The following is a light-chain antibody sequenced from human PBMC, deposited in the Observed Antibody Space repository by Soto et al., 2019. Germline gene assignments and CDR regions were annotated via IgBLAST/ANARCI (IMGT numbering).Light chain of an antibody. V-gene: IGLV2-23*01. Sequence: QSVLTQPASVSGSPGQSITISRTGTSSDVGSYNLVSWYQQHPGKAPKLMIYEGSKRPSGVSNRFSGSKSGNTASLTISGLQAEDEAHYYCCSYAGSSTHVVFGGGTKLTVL. CDR2: EGS. CDR3: CSYAGSSTHVV. J-gene: IGLJ2*01. CDR1: SSDVGSYNL.